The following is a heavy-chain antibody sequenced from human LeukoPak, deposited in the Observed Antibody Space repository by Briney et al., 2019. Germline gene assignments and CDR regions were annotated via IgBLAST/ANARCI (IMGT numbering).Heavy chain of an antibody. D-gene: IGHD2-15*01. CDR1: GFTFTRYW. CDR2: VNSDGSST. CDR3: AREDSHLRVAFDM. V-gene: IGHV3-74*01. Sequence: GGSLRLSCAASGFTFTRYWMHWVRQAPGKGLVWVSRVNSDGSSTTYADSVKGRFTISRDNAKNTLYLQMSSLGAEDTAVYYCAREDSHLRVAFDMWGQGTMVTVSS. J-gene: IGHJ3*02.